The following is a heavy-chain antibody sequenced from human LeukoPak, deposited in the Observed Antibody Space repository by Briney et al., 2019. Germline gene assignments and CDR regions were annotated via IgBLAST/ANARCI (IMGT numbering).Heavy chain of an antibody. CDR2: ISLSGSTI. Sequence: GGSLRLSCIGSGFTFSNYEMNWVRRAPGKGLEWVSYISLSGSTIYYADSVRGRFTISRDNTKNSLYLQMNSLRAEDTAVYFCARDGRQWEQRPFDYWGQGTLVTVSS. D-gene: IGHD1-26*01. J-gene: IGHJ4*02. V-gene: IGHV3-48*03. CDR1: GFTFSNYE. CDR3: ARDGRQWEQRPFDY.